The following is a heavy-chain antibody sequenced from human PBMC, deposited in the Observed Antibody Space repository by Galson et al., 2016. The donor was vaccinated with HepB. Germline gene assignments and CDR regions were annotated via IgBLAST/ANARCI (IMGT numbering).Heavy chain of an antibody. Sequence: SLRLSCAASGFTFSSYGMHWVRQAPGKGLEWVAVISYDGSNKYYADSVKGRFTISRDNSKNTLYLQMNSLRAEDTAVYYCAKDDPYGGNSGYDYWGQGTRFTVSS. CDR3: AKDDPYGGNSGYDY. D-gene: IGHD4-23*01. CDR1: GFTFSSYG. V-gene: IGHV3-30*18. J-gene: IGHJ4*02. CDR2: ISYDGSNK.